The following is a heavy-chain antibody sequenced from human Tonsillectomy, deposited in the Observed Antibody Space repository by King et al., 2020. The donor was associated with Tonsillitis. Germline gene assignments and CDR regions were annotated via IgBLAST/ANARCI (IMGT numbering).Heavy chain of an antibody. V-gene: IGHV1-2*02. CDR1: GYTFTGYY. CDR3: ASGGDADYYDSSGLYYFDY. CDR2: INPNSGGT. Sequence: HGQLVQSGAEVQKPGASLKVSCKASGYTFTGYYMHWVRQAPGQGLEWMGWINPNSGGTNYAQKFQGRVTMTRDTSISTAYMELSRLTSDDTAVYYCASGGDADYYDSSGLYYFDYWGQGTLVTVSS. D-gene: IGHD3-22*01. J-gene: IGHJ4*02.